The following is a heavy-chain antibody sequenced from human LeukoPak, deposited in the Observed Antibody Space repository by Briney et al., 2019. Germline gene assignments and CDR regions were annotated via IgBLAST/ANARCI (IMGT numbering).Heavy chain of an antibody. Sequence: PSEALSLTCAVYGGSFSGYYWSWIRQPPGKGLEWIGEINHSGSTNYNPSLKSRVTISVDTSKNQFSLKLSSVTAADTAVYYCARGRVGQWLVDAFDIWGQGTMVTVSS. CDR3: ARGRVGQWLVDAFDI. CDR1: GGSFSGYY. J-gene: IGHJ3*02. CDR2: INHSGST. D-gene: IGHD6-19*01. V-gene: IGHV4-34*01.